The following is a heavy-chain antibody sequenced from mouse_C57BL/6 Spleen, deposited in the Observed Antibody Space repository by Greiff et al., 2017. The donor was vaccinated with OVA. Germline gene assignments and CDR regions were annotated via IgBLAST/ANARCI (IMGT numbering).Heavy chain of an antibody. V-gene: IGHV2-2*01. CDR3: AIYSNIYYYAMGY. Sequence: QVQLKESGPGLVQPSQSLSITCTVSGFSLTSYGVHWVRQSPGKGLEWLGVIWSGGSTDYNAAFISRLSISKDNSKSQVFFKMNSLQADDTAIYYCAIYSNIYYYAMGYWGQGTSVTVSS. CDR1: GFSLTSYG. D-gene: IGHD2-5*01. J-gene: IGHJ4*01. CDR2: IWSGGST.